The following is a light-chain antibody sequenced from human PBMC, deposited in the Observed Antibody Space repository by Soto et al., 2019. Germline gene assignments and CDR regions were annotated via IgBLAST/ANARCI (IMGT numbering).Light chain of an antibody. V-gene: IGKV1-39*01. CDR1: QSINIY. CDR2: GAS. J-gene: IGKJ1*01. CDR3: QQYSIWRT. Sequence: DIQMTQSPSSLSASVGDRVTITCRTSQSINIYLNWYQQKVGEPPRLLIYGASTRATGIPARFSGSGSGTEFTLTISSLQSEDFAVYYCQQYSIWRTFGQGTKVDIK.